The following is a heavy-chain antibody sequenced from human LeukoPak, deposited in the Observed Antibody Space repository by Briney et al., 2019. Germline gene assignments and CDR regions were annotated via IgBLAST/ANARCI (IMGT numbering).Heavy chain of an antibody. CDR3: ARRGRAMAYNWFDP. CDR1: GDSISRYY. V-gene: IGHV4-59*01. Sequence: SETLSLTCTVSGDSISRYYWSWIRQPPGKGLEWIGYIYYTGSTNYNPSLKSRVTITVDTSKNQFSLRLSSVTAADTAVYYCARRGRAMAYNWFDPWGQGTLVSVSS. J-gene: IGHJ5*02. CDR2: IYYTGST. D-gene: IGHD5-24*01.